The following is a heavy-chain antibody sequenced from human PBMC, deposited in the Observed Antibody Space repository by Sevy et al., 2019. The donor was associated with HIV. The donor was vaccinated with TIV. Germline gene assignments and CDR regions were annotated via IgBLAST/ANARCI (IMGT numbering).Heavy chain of an antibody. Sequence: ASVKVSCKASGGTFSRYGISWVRQAPGQGREWMGGIIPILGTVNYAQKFQGRVTITADESTKPAYMELSSLRSEDTAVYYCARGGGNGWYYFDYWGQETLVTVSS. CDR2: IIPILGTV. V-gene: IGHV1-69*13. D-gene: IGHD6-19*01. CDR3: ARGGGNGWYYFDY. J-gene: IGHJ4*02. CDR1: GGTFSRYG.